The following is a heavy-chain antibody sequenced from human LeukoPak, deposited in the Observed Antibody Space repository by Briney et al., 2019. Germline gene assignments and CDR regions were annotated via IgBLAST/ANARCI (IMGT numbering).Heavy chain of an antibody. V-gene: IGHV3-7*01. Sequence: GGSLRISCVASGFTFSSYWMSWVRQAPGKGLEWVANIKQDESEKYYVDSVKGRFTISRDNAKNSVYLQMNSLRAEDTAVYYCARDSDSSGWLDYYMDVWGKGTTVTISS. CDR3: ARDSDSSGWLDYYMDV. CDR1: GFTFSSYW. CDR2: IKQDESEK. D-gene: IGHD6-19*01. J-gene: IGHJ6*03.